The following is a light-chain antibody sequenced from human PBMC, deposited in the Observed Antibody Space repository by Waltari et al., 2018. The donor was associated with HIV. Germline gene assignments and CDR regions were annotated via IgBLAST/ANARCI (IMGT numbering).Light chain of an antibody. J-gene: IGKJ4*01. CDR3: QQSYSIPPT. CDR1: QTISRF. V-gene: IGKV1-39*01. CDR2: AAS. Sequence: DIQMTQSPSSLSASMGDRVTITCRASQTISRFLNWYQQKLGKAPKLLIYAASSLQSGVPSRFSGSGSGTDFTLTISNLQPEDFATYYCQQSYSIPPTFGAGTKVEI.